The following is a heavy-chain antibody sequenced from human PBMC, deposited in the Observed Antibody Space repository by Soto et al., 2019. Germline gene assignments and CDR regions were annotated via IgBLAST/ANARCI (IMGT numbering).Heavy chain of an antibody. D-gene: IGHD4-17*01. CDR3: AREIIPLTTDWYFDL. V-gene: IGHV4-30-4*01. CDR2: IFDSGST. Sequence: QVQLQESGPGLVKPSQTLSLTCTVSDGSISGGVYYWSWIRQPPGKGLEWIGYIFDSGSTYYNPSLKSRVTISVDTSKNQFSLRLSSVTAADTAVYYCAREIIPLTTDWYFDLWGRGTLVTVSS. CDR1: DGSISGGVYY. J-gene: IGHJ2*01.